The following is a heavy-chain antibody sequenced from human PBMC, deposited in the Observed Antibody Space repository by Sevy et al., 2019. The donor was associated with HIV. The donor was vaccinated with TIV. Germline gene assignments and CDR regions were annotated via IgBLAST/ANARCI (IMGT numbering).Heavy chain of an antibody. CDR1: GFTFGDYA. CDR3: TGARAVVVVAATRWFDP. J-gene: IGHJ5*02. Sequence: GGSLRLSCTASGFTFGDYAMSWFRQAPGKGLEWVGFIRSKAYGGTTEYAASGKGRFTISRDDSKSIAYLQMNSLKTEDTAVYSCTGARAVVVVAATRWFDPWGQGTLVTVSS. CDR2: IRSKAYGGTT. V-gene: IGHV3-49*03. D-gene: IGHD2-15*01.